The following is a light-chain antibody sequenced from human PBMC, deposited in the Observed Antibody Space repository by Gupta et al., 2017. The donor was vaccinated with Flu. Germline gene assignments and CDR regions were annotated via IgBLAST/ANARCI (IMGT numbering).Light chain of an antibody. V-gene: IGKV1-5*03. CDR2: KAS. CDR3: QQCQSYPFT. CDR1: QSLSSS. Sequence: DIQMTQSPSTLSASVGDRVTITCRASQSLSSSLVWYQQKPGKAPTLLIYKASTLESGVPSRFSGSGSGTEFTLTISSLQPEDFATYYCQQCQSYPFTFGQGTKVEI. J-gene: IGKJ2*01.